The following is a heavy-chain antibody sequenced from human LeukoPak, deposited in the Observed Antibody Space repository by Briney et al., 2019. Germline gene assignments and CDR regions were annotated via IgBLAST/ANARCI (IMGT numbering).Heavy chain of an antibody. CDR1: GFTLSSYA. J-gene: IGHJ4*02. CDR3: AKERGVSLPNFDWLSAFDY. V-gene: IGHV3-23*01. CDR2: ISGSGGST. D-gene: IGHD3-9*01. Sequence: GGSLRLSCAASGFTLSSYAMSWVRQAPGKGLGWVSAISGSGGSTYYADSVKGRFTISRGNSKNTLYLQMNSLRAEDTAVYYCAKERGVSLPNFDWLSAFDYWGQGTLVTVSS.